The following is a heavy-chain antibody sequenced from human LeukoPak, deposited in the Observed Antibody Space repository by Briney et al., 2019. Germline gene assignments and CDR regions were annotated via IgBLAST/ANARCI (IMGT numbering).Heavy chain of an antibody. J-gene: IGHJ4*02. Sequence: GASVKVSCKASGGTFSSYAISWVRQAPGQGLEWMGRIIPILGIANYAQKFQGRVTITTDESTSTAYMELSSLRSEDTAVYYCASARAGQLLNYWGQGTLVTVSS. CDR2: IIPILGIA. D-gene: IGHD1-26*01. CDR1: GGTFSSYA. V-gene: IGHV1-69*04. CDR3: ASARAGQLLNY.